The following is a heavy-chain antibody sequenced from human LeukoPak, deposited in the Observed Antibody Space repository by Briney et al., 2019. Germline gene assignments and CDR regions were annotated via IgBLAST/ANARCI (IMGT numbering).Heavy chain of an antibody. CDR1: GFTFSSYA. CDR3: AKDLGVRGVTDAGFDY. J-gene: IGHJ4*02. Sequence: PGGSLRLSCAASGFTFSSYAMSWVRQAPGKGLEWVSAISGSGGSTYYADSVKGRFTISRDNSKNTLYLQMNSLRAEDTAVYYCAKDLGVRGVTDAGFDYWGQGTLVTVSS. V-gene: IGHV3-23*01. CDR2: ISGSGGST. D-gene: IGHD3-10*01.